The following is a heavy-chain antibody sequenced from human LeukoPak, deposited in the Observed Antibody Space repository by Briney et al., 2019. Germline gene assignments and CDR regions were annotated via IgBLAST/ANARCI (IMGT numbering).Heavy chain of an antibody. CDR2: VYYSGST. CDR3: ARLGIVRELDFYYYGMDV. D-gene: IGHD1-26*01. Sequence: PSETLSLTCTVSGVSINSHCWSWIRQPPGKGLEWIGYVYYSGSTNYNPSIKSRVTISVDATKSQISLKLSSVTAADTAVYYCARLGIVRELDFYYYGMDVWGQGTTVTVSS. CDR1: GVSINSHC. J-gene: IGHJ6*02. V-gene: IGHV4-59*08.